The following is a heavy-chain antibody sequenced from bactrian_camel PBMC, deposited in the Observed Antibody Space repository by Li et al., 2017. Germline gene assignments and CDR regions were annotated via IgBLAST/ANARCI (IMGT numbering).Heavy chain of an antibody. CDR2: IYRYTGRT. D-gene: IGHD5*01. V-gene: IGHV3S31*01. CDR3: AAGDAHGYTDALHY. J-gene: IGHJ4*01. Sequence: VQLVESGGGLVQPGGSLRLSCSASGYIGRSYSMAWFRQAPGKEREGIASIYRYTGRTYYADSVKGRFIISQDNNKNMLYLQMGSLKPEDTAVYYCAAGDAHGYTDALHYWGQETQVTVS. CDR1: GYIGRSYS.